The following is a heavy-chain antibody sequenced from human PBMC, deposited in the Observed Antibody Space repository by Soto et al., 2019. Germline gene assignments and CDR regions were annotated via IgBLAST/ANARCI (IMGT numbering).Heavy chain of an antibody. Sequence: LRLSCAASGFTFSDHYMDWVRQAPGKGLEWVDRTRDKTNSYTTEYAASVKGRFTISRDDSKSSLYLQMNSLKTEDTAVYYCARATVGTYYFDYWGQGNLVTVSS. CDR1: GFTFSDHY. D-gene: IGHD3-16*01. J-gene: IGHJ4*02. V-gene: IGHV3-72*01. CDR2: TRDKTNSYTT. CDR3: ARATVGTYYFDY.